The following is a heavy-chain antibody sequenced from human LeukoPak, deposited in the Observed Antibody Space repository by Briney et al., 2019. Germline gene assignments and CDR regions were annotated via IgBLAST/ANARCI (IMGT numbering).Heavy chain of an antibody. V-gene: IGHV3-23*01. CDR1: GFTFSSYA. CDR2: ISGSGDST. J-gene: IGHJ6*03. D-gene: IGHD6-13*01. Sequence: PGGSLRLSCAASGFTFSSYAMSWVRQAPGQGLEWVSGISGSGDSTNYADSVKGRFTISRDNSKNTLYLQMNSLRAGDTAVYYCARYSSPHYYYYYMDVWGKGTTVTVSS. CDR3: ARYSSPHYYYYYMDV.